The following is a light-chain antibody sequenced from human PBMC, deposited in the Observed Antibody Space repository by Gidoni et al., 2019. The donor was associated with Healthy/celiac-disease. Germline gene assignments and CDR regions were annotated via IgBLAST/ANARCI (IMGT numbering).Light chain of an antibody. CDR2: KAS. V-gene: IGKV1-5*03. CDR1: QRISSW. J-gene: IGKJ4*01. CDR3: QQYNSYSGLT. Sequence: TQVTQSPSPLSASVGDRVTITCRASQRISSWFAWYQQKPGKAPKLLIYKASSLESGVPSRFSGSGSGTEFTLTISSLQPDDFATYYCQQYNSYSGLTFGGGTKVEIK.